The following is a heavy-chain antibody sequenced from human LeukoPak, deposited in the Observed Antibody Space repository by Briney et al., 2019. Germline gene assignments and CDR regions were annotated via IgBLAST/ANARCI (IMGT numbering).Heavy chain of an antibody. D-gene: IGHD3-9*01. CDR3: AKTTQLRYIDWLLPHDFDY. V-gene: IGHV3-23*01. Sequence: SGGSLRLSCAASGFTFSSYAMSWVRQAPGKGLEWVSAISGSGGSTYYADSVKGRFTISRDNSKNTLYLQMNSLRAEDTAVYYCAKTTQLRYIDWLLPHDFDYWGQGTLVTVSS. CDR1: GFTFSSYA. J-gene: IGHJ4*02. CDR2: ISGSGGST.